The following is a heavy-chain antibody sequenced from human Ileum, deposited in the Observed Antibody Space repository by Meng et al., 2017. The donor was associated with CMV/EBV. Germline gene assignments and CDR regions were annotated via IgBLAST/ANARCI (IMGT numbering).Heavy chain of an antibody. D-gene: IGHD2-15*01. Sequence: GESLKISCEASGFTFSTYWMSWVRQVPGKRPEWGANIKGYGSEKYYVDSAKSRFTISRDTAKKSLYLQMNSRRGEDTAVYYCARGYCSGNMCFAGTFDNWGQGTLVTVSS. CDR3: ARGYCSGNMCFAGTFDN. V-gene: IGHV3-7*01. CDR1: GFTFSTYW. J-gene: IGHJ5*02. CDR2: IKGYGSEK.